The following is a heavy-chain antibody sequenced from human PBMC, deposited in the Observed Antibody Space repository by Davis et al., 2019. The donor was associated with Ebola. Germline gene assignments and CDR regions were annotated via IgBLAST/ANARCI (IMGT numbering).Heavy chain of an antibody. D-gene: IGHD6-13*01. Sequence: ASVKVSCKASGYTFTGYYMHWVRQAPGQGLEWMGWINPNSGGTNYAQKFQGRVTMTRNTSISTVYMELSSLRSEDTAVYYCARVPRGIAAGDFNWFDPWGQGTLVTVSS. CDR3: ARVPRGIAAGDFNWFDP. J-gene: IGHJ5*02. CDR2: INPNSGGT. V-gene: IGHV1-2*02. CDR1: GYTFTGYY.